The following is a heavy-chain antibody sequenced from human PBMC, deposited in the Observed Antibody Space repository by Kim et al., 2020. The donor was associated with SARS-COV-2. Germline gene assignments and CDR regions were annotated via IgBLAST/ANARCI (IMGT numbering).Heavy chain of an antibody. CDR1: GFTFSSYS. V-gene: IGHV3-48*02. D-gene: IGHD3-10*01. CDR2: ISSSSTTR. J-gene: IGHJ4*02. Sequence: GGSLRLSCAASGFTFSSYSMNWVRQAPGKGLEWVSYISSSSTTRYHADSVKGRFSISRDNGRNSLYLQMNSLRDEDTAVYYCASYYGSGSDTPFDYWGQGTLVTVSS. CDR3: ASYYGSGSDTPFDY.